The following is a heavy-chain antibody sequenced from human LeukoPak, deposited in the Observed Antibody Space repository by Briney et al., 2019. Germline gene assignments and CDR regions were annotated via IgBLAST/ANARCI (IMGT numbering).Heavy chain of an antibody. CDR3: ARVAQWLARFDY. Sequence: GGSLRLSCAASGFTVSSNYMSWVRQAPGKGLEWVSVIYSGGSTYYADSVKGRFTISRDNSKNTLYLQMNSLRAEDTAVYYCARVAQWLARFDYWGQGTLVTVSS. CDR1: GFTVSSNY. J-gene: IGHJ4*02. V-gene: IGHV3-66*01. D-gene: IGHD6-19*01. CDR2: IYSGGST.